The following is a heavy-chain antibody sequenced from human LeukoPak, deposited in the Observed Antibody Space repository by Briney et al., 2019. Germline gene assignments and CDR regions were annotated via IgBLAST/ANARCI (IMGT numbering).Heavy chain of an antibody. CDR2: IIPILGIA. J-gene: IGHJ4*02. CDR1: GGTFSSYA. D-gene: IGHD1-7*01. V-gene: IGHV1-69*04. Sequence: ASVKVSCKASGGTFSSYAIIWVRQAPGQGLEWMGRIIPILGIANYAQKFQGRVTITADKSTSTAYMELCSLRSEDTAVYYCARDPLEGTFDYWGQGTLVTVSS. CDR3: ARDPLEGTFDY.